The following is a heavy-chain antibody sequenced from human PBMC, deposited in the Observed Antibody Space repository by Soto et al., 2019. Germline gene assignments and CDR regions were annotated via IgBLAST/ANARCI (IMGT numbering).Heavy chain of an antibody. Sequence: QVQLVESGGGVVQPGRSLRLSCAASGFTFSSYGMHWVRQAPGKGLEWVAVIWYDGSNKYYADSVKGRFTISRDNSKNTLYLQMNSLRAEDTAVYYCASDTYCSGGSCYGGRYYYYGMDVWGQGTTVTVSS. CDR1: GFTFSSYG. J-gene: IGHJ6*02. D-gene: IGHD2-15*01. CDR2: IWYDGSNK. V-gene: IGHV3-33*01. CDR3: ASDTYCSGGSCYGGRYYYYGMDV.